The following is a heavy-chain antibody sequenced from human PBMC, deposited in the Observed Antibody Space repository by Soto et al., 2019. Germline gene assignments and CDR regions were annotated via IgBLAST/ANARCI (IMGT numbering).Heavy chain of an antibody. J-gene: IGHJ5*01. Sequence: SVKVSCKASGGTFSSYAISWVRQAPGQGLEWMGGIIPIFGTANYAQKFQGRVTITADKSTSTAYMELSSLRSEDTAVYYCATGTSTPPSPDSSDTNWFDSWGQGTLVIGSA. V-gene: IGHV1-69*06. D-gene: IGHD3-22*01. CDR3: ATGTSTPPSPDSSDTNWFDS. CDR2: IIPIFGTA. CDR1: GGTFSSYA.